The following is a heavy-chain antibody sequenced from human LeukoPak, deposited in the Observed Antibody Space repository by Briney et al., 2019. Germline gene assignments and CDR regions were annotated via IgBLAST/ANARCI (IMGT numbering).Heavy chain of an antibody. CDR2: ISGSGGST. CDR3: AKFDAYYDFWSCYSTNWFDP. J-gene: IGHJ5*02. Sequence: GGSLRLSCAASGFTFSSYAMSEVRQAPGKGLEWVSAISGSGGSTYYADSVKGRFTISRDNSKNTLYLQMNSLRAEDTAVYYCAKFDAYYDFWSCYSTNWFDPWGQGTLVTVSS. CDR1: GFTFSSYA. V-gene: IGHV3-23*01. D-gene: IGHD3-3*01.